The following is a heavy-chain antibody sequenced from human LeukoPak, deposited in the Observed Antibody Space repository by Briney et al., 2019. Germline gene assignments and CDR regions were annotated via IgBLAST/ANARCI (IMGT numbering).Heavy chain of an antibody. CDR2: INSDGSWT. Sequence: GGSLRLSCAASGFNFNIYGMHWVRQAPGKGLEWVSHINSDGSWTSYADSVKGRFTISKDNAKNTVYLQMNNLRAEDTAVYYCVSFYETYWGRGTLVTVSS. J-gene: IGHJ4*02. V-gene: IGHV3-74*01. D-gene: IGHD2-2*01. CDR1: GFNFNIYG. CDR3: VSFYETY.